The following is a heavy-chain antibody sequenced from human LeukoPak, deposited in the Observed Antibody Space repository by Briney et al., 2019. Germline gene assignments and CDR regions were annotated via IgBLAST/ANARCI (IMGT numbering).Heavy chain of an antibody. CDR3: ARVLDSNTSFDY. Sequence: PSETLSLTCTVSGGSISSSSYYWGWIRQPPGKGLEWIGSIYHSGSTYYNPSLKSRVTISVDTSENQFSLKLSSVTAADTALYYCARVLDSNTSFDYWGQGTLVSVSS. D-gene: IGHD3-9*01. CDR2: IYHSGST. CDR1: GGSISSSSYY. V-gene: IGHV4-39*07. J-gene: IGHJ4*02.